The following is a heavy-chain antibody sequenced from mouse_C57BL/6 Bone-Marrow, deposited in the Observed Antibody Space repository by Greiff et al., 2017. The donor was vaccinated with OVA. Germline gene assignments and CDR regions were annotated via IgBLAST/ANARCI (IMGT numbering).Heavy chain of an antibody. J-gene: IGHJ2*01. CDR2: IDPSDRSP. CDR1: GYTFTSYW. CDR3: ARRDYYGSSYYFDY. V-gene: IGHV1-69*01. Sequence: VQLQQPGAELVMPGASVKLSCKASGYTFTSYWMHWVKQRPGQGLEWIGEIDPSDRSPNSNQKFKGKYTLTVDKSFSTAYMQLSSLTSEDSAVYYCARRDYYGSSYYFDYWGQGTTLTVSS. D-gene: IGHD1-1*01.